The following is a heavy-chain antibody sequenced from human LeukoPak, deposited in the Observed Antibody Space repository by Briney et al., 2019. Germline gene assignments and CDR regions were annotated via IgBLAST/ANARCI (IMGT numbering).Heavy chain of an antibody. CDR3: ARGLSGGYSPFDY. CDR2: IYHSGST. Sequence: SETLSLTCAVSGGSISSSNWWSWVRQPPGKGLEWIGEIYHSGSTNYNPSLKSRVTISVDKSKNQFSLKLSSVTAADTAVYYCARGLSGGYSPFDYWGQGTLVTVSS. V-gene: IGHV4-4*02. CDR1: GGSISSSNW. D-gene: IGHD3-22*01. J-gene: IGHJ4*02.